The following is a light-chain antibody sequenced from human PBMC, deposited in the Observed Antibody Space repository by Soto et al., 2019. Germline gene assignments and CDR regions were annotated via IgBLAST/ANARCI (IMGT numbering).Light chain of an antibody. CDR2: GAS. V-gene: IGKV3-20*01. CDR1: QSVSSIY. J-gene: IGKJ1*01. Sequence: EIVLTQSPGTLSLSPGERATLSCRASQSVSSIYLAWYHQKPGQAPRLLIYGASSRATDIPDRFSGSGSGTDFTLNISRLEPEDFAVYYCQQYGRSRWTFGQGTKVEI. CDR3: QQYGRSRWT.